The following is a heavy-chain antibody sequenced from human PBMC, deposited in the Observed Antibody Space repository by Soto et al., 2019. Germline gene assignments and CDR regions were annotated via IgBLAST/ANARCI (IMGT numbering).Heavy chain of an antibody. CDR1: GGSFSGYY. CDR2: INHSGST. CDR3: ARADGPSFDY. V-gene: IGHV4-34*01. D-gene: IGHD4-17*01. J-gene: IGHJ4*02. Sequence: SETLSLTCAVYGGSFSGYYWSWIRQPPGKGLEWIGEINHSGSTNYNPSLKSRVTISVDTSKNQFSLKLSSVTAADTVVYYCARADGPSFDYWGQGTLVTVSS.